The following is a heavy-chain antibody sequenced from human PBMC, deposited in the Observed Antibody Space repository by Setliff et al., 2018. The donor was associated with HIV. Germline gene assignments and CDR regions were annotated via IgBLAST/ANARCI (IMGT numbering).Heavy chain of an antibody. Sequence: SETLFLTCTVSGGSTSGYYWNWIRQHPGKGLEWIGYVYYSGSTFYNPSLKSRLTISQDTSKNQFSMELSSVTAADTATYFCARAWGRDAYKRGGFDYWGQGVLVTVSS. CDR2: VYYSGST. D-gene: IGHD1-1*01. V-gene: IGHV4-31*02. CDR3: ARAWGRDAYKRGGFDY. CDR1: GGSTSGYY. J-gene: IGHJ4*02.